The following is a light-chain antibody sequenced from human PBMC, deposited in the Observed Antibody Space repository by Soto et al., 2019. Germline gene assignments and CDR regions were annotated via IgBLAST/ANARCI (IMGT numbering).Light chain of an antibody. CDR1: SSDIGAYNY. V-gene: IGLV2-8*01. J-gene: IGLJ2*01. Sequence: QSVLTQPPSASGSPGQSVTISCTGTSSDIGAYNYVSWYQQHPGKAPELIIYEVTKRPSGVPDRFAGSKSGNTAYLTVSGLQAEDEADYYCSSFAGSCNFDVRLGGGTKVTVL. CDR2: EVT. CDR3: SSFAGSCNFDVR.